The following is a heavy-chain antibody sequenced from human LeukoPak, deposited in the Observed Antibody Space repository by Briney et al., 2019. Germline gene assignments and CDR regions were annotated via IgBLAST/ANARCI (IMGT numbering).Heavy chain of an antibody. CDR2: IIPILGIA. CDR3: ARDEMSGSYDSSGYYADYYYYGMDV. J-gene: IGHJ6*02. Sequence: SVKVSCTASGGTFSSYAISWVRQAPGQGLEWMGRIIPILGIANYAQKFQGRVTITADKSTSTAYMELSSLRSEDTAVYYCARDEMSGSYDSSGYYADYYYYGMDVWGQGTTVTVSS. D-gene: IGHD3-22*01. V-gene: IGHV1-69*04. CDR1: GGTFSSYA.